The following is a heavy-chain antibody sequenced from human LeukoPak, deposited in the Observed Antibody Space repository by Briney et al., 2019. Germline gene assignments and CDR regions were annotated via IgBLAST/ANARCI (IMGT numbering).Heavy chain of an antibody. CDR2: IYYSGST. CDR1: GGSISSYY. CDR3: ARDPRGVEMATIDYGMDV. Sequence: PSETLSLTCTVSGGSISSYYWSWIRQPPGKGLEWIGYIYYSGSTNYNPSLKSRVTISVDTSKNQFSLKLSSVTAADTAVYYCARDPRGVEMATIDYGMDVWGQGTTVTVSS. J-gene: IGHJ6*02. D-gene: IGHD5-24*01. V-gene: IGHV4-59*01.